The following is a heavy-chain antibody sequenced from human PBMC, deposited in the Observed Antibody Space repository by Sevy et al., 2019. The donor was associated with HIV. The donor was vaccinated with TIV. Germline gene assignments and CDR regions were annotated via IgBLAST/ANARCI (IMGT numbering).Heavy chain of an antibody. Sequence: GGSLRLSCAASGFTLNNYDIHWVRQATGKGLEWISVIRTAGDTYYPDSVKGRFTISREIAKNSLYLQMNSLRAGDTAVYYCAREVPGSLYGMDVWGQGTTVTVSS. CDR1: GFTLNNYD. V-gene: IGHV3-13*01. J-gene: IGHJ6*02. CDR3: AREVPGSLYGMDV. CDR2: IRTAGDT. D-gene: IGHD3-10*01.